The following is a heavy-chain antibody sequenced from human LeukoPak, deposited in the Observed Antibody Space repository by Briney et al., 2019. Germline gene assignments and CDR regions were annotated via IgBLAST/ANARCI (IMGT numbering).Heavy chain of an antibody. CDR1: GFTVSSNY. CDR3: ARDGGYSGYDSYYYYYGMDV. V-gene: IGHV3-53*01. Sequence: QSGGSLRLSCAASGFTVSSNYMSWVRQAPGKGLEWVSVIYSGGSTYYADSVKGRFTISRDNSKNTLYLQMNSLRAEDTAVYYCARDGGYSGYDSYYYYYGMDVWGQGTTVTVSS. CDR2: IYSGGST. J-gene: IGHJ6*02. D-gene: IGHD5-12*01.